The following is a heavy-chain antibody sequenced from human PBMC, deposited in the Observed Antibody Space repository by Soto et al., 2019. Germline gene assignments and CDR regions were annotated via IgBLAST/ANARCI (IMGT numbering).Heavy chain of an antibody. J-gene: IGHJ4*02. CDR2: IYWDDDK. CDR3: AHGSYSGYDFDY. D-gene: IGHD5-12*01. V-gene: IGHV2-5*02. CDR1: GFSLSTSGVG. Sequence: QITLKESGPTLVKPTQTLTLTCTFSGFSLSTSGVGVGWIRQPPGKALEWLALIYWDDDKRYSPSLKSRLTITKDTSKNQVVLTLTNIDPVDPATYSCAHGSYSGYDFDYCGQGTLVTVSS.